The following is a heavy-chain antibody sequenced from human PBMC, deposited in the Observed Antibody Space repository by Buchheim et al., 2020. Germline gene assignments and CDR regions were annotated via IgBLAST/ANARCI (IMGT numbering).Heavy chain of an antibody. CDR1: GFIFSKFG. CDR3: ARALAKLGYYTWWRGVLDY. Sequence: QVQVVESGGGVVQPGRSLRLSCAASGFIFSKFGMHWVRQAPGKGLEWVAVIWYDGSKKYYADSVKGRFTISRDNAKNSLYLQMNSLRAEDTAVYYCARALAKLGYYTWWRGVLDYWGQGTL. CDR2: IWYDGSKK. D-gene: IGHD3-3*01. V-gene: IGHV3-33*01. J-gene: IGHJ4*02.